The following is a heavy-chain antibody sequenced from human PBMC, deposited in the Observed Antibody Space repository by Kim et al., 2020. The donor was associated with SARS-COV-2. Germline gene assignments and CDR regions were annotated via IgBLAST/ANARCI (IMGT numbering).Heavy chain of an antibody. Sequence: ASVKVSCKASGYTFTSYGISWVRQAPGQGLEWMGWISAYNGNTNYAQKLQGRVTMTTDTSTSTAYMELRSLRSDDTAVYYCARTEGWFGELLFRFDPWGQGTLVTVSS. D-gene: IGHD3-10*01. J-gene: IGHJ5*02. CDR3: ARTEGWFGELLFRFDP. V-gene: IGHV1-18*04. CDR2: ISAYNGNT. CDR1: GYTFTSYG.